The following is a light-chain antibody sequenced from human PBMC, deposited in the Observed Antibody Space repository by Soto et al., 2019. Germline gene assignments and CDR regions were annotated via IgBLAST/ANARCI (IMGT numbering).Light chain of an antibody. CDR3: QQLNSYS. CDR1: QGISSS. CDR2: AAS. J-gene: IGKJ4*01. Sequence: DIRLTQSPSFLSASVGDRVTITCRASQGISSSLAWYQQKPGKAPKLLIYAASTLQSGVPSRFSGSGSGTEFTLTISSLQPEAFATYHCQQLNSYSFGGGTKVEIK. V-gene: IGKV1-9*01.